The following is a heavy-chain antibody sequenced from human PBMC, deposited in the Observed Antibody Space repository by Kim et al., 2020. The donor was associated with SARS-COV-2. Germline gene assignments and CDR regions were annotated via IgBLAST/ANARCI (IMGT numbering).Heavy chain of an antibody. CDR3: ARARPDLDDILTGSTQGAFDI. CDR1: GGSISSYY. CDR2: IYYSGST. D-gene: IGHD3-9*01. V-gene: IGHV4-59*01. Sequence: SETLSLTCTVSGGSISSYYWSWIRQPPGKGLEWIGYIYYSGSTNYNPSLKSRVTISVDTSKNQFSLKLSSVTAADTAVYYCARARPDLDDILTGSTQGAFDIWGQGTMVTVSS. J-gene: IGHJ3*02.